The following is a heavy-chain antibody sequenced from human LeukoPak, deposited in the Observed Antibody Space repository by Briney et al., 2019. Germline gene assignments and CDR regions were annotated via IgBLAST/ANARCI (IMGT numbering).Heavy chain of an antibody. D-gene: IGHD4-17*01. Sequence: PGGSLRLSCAASGVTFSGYWMSWVRQAPGKGLEWVAKIKQDGSEKNYVDSVKGRFTISRDNAKNSLYLQMNSLRAEDTAVYHCARGGDYFDYWGQGTLVTVSS. CDR3: ARGGDYFDY. CDR2: IKQDGSEK. J-gene: IGHJ4*02. CDR1: GVTFSGYW. V-gene: IGHV3-7*05.